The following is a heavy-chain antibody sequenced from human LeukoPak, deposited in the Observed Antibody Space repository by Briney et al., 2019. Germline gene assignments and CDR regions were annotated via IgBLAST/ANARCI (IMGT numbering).Heavy chain of an antibody. D-gene: IGHD1-26*01. CDR1: GFTFSSYG. J-gene: IGHJ4*02. CDR3: ATSGIVGATWGEVRSDY. Sequence: GGSLRLSCAASGFTFSSYGMHWVRQAPGKGLEWVAVISYDGSNKYYADSVKGRFTISRDNSKNTLYLQMNSLRAEDTAVYYCATSGIVGATWGEVRSDYWGQGTLVTVSS. CDR2: ISYDGSNK. V-gene: IGHV3-30*03.